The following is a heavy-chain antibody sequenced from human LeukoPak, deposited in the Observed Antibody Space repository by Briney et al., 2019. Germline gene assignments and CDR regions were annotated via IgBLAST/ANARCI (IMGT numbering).Heavy chain of an antibody. V-gene: IGHV3-23*01. D-gene: IGHD6-19*01. CDR2: ISGSGGST. CDR3: ASSGDSGWYYDYYYGMDV. CDR1: GFTFSSYA. Sequence: GGSLRLSCAASGFTFSSYAMSWVRQAPGKGLEWVSAISGSGGSTYYADSVEGRFTISRDNSKNTLYLQMNSLRAEDTAVYYCASSGDSGWYYDYYYGMDVWGQGTTVTVSS. J-gene: IGHJ6*02.